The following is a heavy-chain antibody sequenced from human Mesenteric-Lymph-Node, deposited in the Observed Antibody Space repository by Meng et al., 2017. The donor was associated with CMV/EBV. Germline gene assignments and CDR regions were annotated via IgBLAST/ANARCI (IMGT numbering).Heavy chain of an antibody. Sequence: GGSLRLSCAASGFMFSNFAMNWVRQAPGKGLEWVSTISGSGDATYYADSVKGRFTISRDKSKNTVYLQMDSLRTEDTAMYYCARHWGSGRGIQNWNFELWGRGTLVTVSS. D-gene: IGHD3-10*01. CDR2: ISGSGDAT. CDR3: ARHWGSGRGIQNWNFEL. V-gene: IGHV3-23*01. CDR1: GFMFSNFA. J-gene: IGHJ2*01.